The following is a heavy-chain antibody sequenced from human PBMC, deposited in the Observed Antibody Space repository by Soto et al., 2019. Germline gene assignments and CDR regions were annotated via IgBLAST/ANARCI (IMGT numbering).Heavy chain of an antibody. CDR1: GGSLNTKNNY. J-gene: IGHJ4*02. CDR3: ARFGWGRDAEVGFDH. D-gene: IGHD3-16*01. CDR2: VSYRGRT. Sequence: QLLLQESGPGLVSPSETLSLTCTVSGGSLNTKNNYWGWLRQPPGKGLEWIASVSYRGRTYYNPSLKGRLTSSLGPSENKFSLRCTSVTAADTALYFCARFGWGRDAEVGFDHWGPGTLVTVSS. V-gene: IGHV4-39*01.